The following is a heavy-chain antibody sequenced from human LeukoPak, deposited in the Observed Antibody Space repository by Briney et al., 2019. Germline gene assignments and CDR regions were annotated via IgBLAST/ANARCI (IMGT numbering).Heavy chain of an antibody. D-gene: IGHD5-12*01. V-gene: IGHV3-30*18. CDR3: AKASLYSGYDTGDY. CDR1: GFTFSSYG. J-gene: IGHJ4*02. CDR2: ISYDGSNI. Sequence: GGSLRLSCAASGFTFSSYGMHWVRQAPGKGLEWVAVISYDGSNIYYADSVKGRFTISRDNSKNTLYLQMNSLRAEDTAVYYCAKASLYSGYDTGDYWGQGTLVTVSS.